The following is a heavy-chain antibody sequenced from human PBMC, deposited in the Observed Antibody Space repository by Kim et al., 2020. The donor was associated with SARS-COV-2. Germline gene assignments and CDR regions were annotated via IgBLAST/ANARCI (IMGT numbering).Heavy chain of an antibody. J-gene: IGHJ6*02. D-gene: IGHD4-17*01. CDR2: IIPIFGTA. V-gene: IGHV1-69*13. CDR1: GGTFSSYA. CDR3: ARGGEDMTTVVNYYYGMDV. Sequence: SVKVSCKASGGTFSSYAISWVRQAPGQGLEWMGGIIPIFGTANYAQKFQGRVTITADESTSTAYMELSSLRSEDTAVYYCARGGEDMTTVVNYYYGMDVWGQGTTVTVSS.